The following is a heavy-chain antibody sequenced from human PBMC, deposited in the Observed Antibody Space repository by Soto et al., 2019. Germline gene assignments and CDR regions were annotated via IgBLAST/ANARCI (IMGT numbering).Heavy chain of an antibody. D-gene: IGHD3-22*01. Sequence: EVQLLESGGDLVQPGGSLRLSCAASGFTFSAYAMSWVRQAPGKGLEWVANIKQDGSEKYYVDSVKGRFTISRDNAKNSLYLQMNSLRAEDTAVYYCARESGSYYYDSSGYVHTFDIWGQGTMVTVSS. V-gene: IGHV3-7*01. CDR3: ARESGSYYYDSSGYVHTFDI. CDR2: IKQDGSEK. CDR1: GFTFSAYA. J-gene: IGHJ3*02.